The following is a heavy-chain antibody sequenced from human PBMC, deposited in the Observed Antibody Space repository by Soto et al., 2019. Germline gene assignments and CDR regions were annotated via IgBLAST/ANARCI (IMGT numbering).Heavy chain of an antibody. CDR2: IIPILNST. CDR1: GSRFSNYV. CDR3: AREGRGKKAGYNGLVSLGY. D-gene: IGHD2-2*02. Sequence: SVKVSCKVSGSRFSNYVISWVRQAPGHGLEWLGRIIPILNSTKYAQSFQGRVTITADKSTSTASLELSSLRSDDTAVYYCAREGRGKKAGYNGLVSLGYWGQGTLVTVSS. V-gene: IGHV1-69*10. J-gene: IGHJ4*02.